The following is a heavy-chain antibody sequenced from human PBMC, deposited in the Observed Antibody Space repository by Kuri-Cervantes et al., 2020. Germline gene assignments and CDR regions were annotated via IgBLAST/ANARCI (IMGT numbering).Heavy chain of an antibody. V-gene: IGHV4-34*01. Sequence: GSLRLSCTVSGGSISSYYWSWIRQPPGKGLEWIGEINHSGSTNYNPSLKSRVTISVDTSKNQFSLKLSSVTAADTAVYYCARGMPYSSSWYNAFDIWGQGTMVTVSS. CDR3: ARGMPYSSSWYNAFDI. CDR2: INHSGST. J-gene: IGHJ3*02. D-gene: IGHD6-13*01. CDR1: GGSISSYY.